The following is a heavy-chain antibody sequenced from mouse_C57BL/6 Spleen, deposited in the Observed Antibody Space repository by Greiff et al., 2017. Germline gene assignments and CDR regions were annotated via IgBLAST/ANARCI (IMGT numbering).Heavy chain of an antibody. CDR1: GFSLTSYA. Sequence: VKLQESGPGLVAPSQSLSITCTVSGFSLTSYAISWVRQPPGKGLEWLGVIWTGGGTNYNSALKSRLSISKDNSKSQVFLKMNSLQTDDTARYYCARNERDYYASYYFDYWGQGTTLTVSS. D-gene: IGHD1-1*01. J-gene: IGHJ2*01. V-gene: IGHV2-9-1*01. CDR2: IWTGGGT. CDR3: ARNERDYYASYYFDY.